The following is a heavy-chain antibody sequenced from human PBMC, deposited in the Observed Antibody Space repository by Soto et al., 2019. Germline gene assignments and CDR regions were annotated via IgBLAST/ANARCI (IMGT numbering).Heavy chain of an antibody. D-gene: IGHD3-3*02. CDR1: GGSISSYY. J-gene: IGHJ5*02. CDR3: ARGVNIFGVVISNWFDP. Sequence: TLSLTCTVSGGSISSYYWSWIRQPPGKGLEWIGYIYYSGSTNYNPSLKSRVTISVDTSKNQFSLKLSSVTAADTAVYYCARGVNIFGVVISNWFDPWGQGTLVTVSS. V-gene: IGHV4-59*01. CDR2: IYYSGST.